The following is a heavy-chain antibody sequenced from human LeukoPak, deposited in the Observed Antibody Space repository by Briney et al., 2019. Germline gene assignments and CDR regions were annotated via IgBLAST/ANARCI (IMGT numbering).Heavy chain of an antibody. CDR1: EFTYG. CDR2: ISSSGSNT. Sequence: GGSLRLSCAASEFTYGMNWVRQAPGKGLECVSAISSSGSNTYYADSVKGRFTISRDNSKNTLYLQMHSLRAEDTAVYYCAREYDSDAFDIWGQGTMVTVSS. CDR3: AREYDSDAFDI. D-gene: IGHD3-3*01. J-gene: IGHJ3*02. V-gene: IGHV3-23*05.